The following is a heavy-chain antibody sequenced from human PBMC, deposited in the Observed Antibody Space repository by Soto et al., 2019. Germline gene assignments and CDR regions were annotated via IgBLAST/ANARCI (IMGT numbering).Heavy chain of an antibody. CDR2: IGAYNGDT. J-gene: IGHJ6*03. CDR1: GYSFTNYG. D-gene: IGHD6-19*01. V-gene: IGHV1-18*01. CDR3: ARDRGVPPPVAGNTHYYYYMDV. Sequence: QDQLVQSGGEVKKPGASVKVSCKASGYSFTNYGITWVRQAPGQGFEWMGWIGAYNGDTNYAQKLQGRVTMTTDASTSTAYLELRSLRSDDTAVYYCARDRGVPPPVAGNTHYYYYMDVWGKGTTVTVSS.